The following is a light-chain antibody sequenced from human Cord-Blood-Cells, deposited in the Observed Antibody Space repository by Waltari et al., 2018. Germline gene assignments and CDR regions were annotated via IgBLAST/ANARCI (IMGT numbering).Light chain of an antibody. CDR1: QSISSY. J-gene: IGKJ3*01. CDR2: AAS. V-gene: IGKV1-39*01. Sequence: DIQMTQSPSSLSDSVGDRVTITCRASQSISSYLNWYQQKPGKAPKLLIYAASSLQSGVPARFSGRGSGTDFTLTISSLQPEDFAIYYCQQGYSTLTFGPGTKVDIK. CDR3: QQGYSTLT.